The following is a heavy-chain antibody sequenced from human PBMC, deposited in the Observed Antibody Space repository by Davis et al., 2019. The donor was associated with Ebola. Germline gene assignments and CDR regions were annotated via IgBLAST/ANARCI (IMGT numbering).Heavy chain of an antibody. J-gene: IGHJ6*02. CDR1: GFTFTSSA. CDR3: AACAYTELFGYYYYGMDV. CDR2: IVVGSGNT. D-gene: IGHD1-26*01. V-gene: IGHV1-58*02. Sequence: SVKVSCKASGFTFTSSAMQWVRQARGQRLEWIGWIVVGSGNTNYAQKFQERVTITRDMSTSTAYMELSSLRSEDTAVYYCAACAYTELFGYYYYGMDVWGQGTTVTVSS.